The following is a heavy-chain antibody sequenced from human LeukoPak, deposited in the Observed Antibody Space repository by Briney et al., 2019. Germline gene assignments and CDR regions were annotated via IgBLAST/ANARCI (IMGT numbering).Heavy chain of an antibody. V-gene: IGHV4-59*01. D-gene: IGHD3-16*02. J-gene: IGHJ4*02. CDR3: AREVITFGGVIGQFDY. CDR2: IYYSGST. Sequence: SETLSLTCTVSGGSISSYYWSWIRQPPGKGLEWIGYIYYSGSTNYNPSLKSRVTISVDTSKNQFSLKLSSVTAADTAVYYCAREVITFGGVIGQFDYWGQGTLVTVSS. CDR1: GGSISSYY.